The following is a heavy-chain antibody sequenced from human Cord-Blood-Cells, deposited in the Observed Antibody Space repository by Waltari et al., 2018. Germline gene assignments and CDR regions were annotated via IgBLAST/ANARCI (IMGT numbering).Heavy chain of an antibody. V-gene: IGHV1-3*01. J-gene: IGHJ6*02. CDR3: ARGGRGIAAAGIAYYYYGMDV. D-gene: IGHD6-13*01. CDR2: INAGNGNT. CDR1: GYTFTSYA. Sequence: QVQLVQSGAEVKKPGASVKVSCKASGYTFTSYAMHWVRQAPGQRLAWMGWINAGNGNTKYSQKFQGRVTITRDTAASTAYMELSSLRSEDTAVYYCARGGRGIAAAGIAYYYYGMDVWGQGTTVTVSS.